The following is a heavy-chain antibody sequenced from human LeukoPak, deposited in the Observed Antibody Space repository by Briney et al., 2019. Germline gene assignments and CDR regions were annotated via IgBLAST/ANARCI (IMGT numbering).Heavy chain of an antibody. V-gene: IGHV3-21*04. Sequence: GGSLRLSCAASGFTFSSYSMNWVRQAPGKGLEWVSSISSSSSYIYYADSVKGRFTISRDNSKNTLYLQMNSLRAEDTAVYYCARPSYYYYYGMDVWGQGTTVTVSS. CDR2: ISSSSSYI. CDR3: ARPSYYYYYGMDV. J-gene: IGHJ6*02. CDR1: GFTFSSYS.